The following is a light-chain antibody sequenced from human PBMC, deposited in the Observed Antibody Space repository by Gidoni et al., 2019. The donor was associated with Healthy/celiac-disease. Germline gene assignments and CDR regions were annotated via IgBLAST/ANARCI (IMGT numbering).Light chain of an antibody. CDR3: QQYYSTLWT. V-gene: IGKV4-1*01. CDR2: WAS. Sequence: DIVMTQSPDSLAVSLGEGATINCKSSQSVLYSSNNKNYLAWYQQKPGQPPKLLIYWASTRESGVPDRFSGSGSGTDFTLTISSLQAEDVAVYYCQQYYSTLWTFGQXTKVEIK. J-gene: IGKJ1*01. CDR1: QSVLYSSNNKNY.